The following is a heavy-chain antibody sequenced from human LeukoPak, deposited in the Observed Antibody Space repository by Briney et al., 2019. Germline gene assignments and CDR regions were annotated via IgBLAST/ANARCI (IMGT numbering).Heavy chain of an antibody. CDR3: ARDPTELQLLSYYFDY. Sequence: PGGSLRLSCAASGFTFSSYAMSWVRQAPGKGLEWVSAISGSGGSTYYADSVKGRFTISRDNSKNTLYLQMDGLRAEDTAVYYCARDPTELQLLSYYFDYWGQGTLVAVSS. J-gene: IGHJ4*02. CDR1: GFTFSSYA. D-gene: IGHD2-2*01. V-gene: IGHV3-23*01. CDR2: ISGSGGST.